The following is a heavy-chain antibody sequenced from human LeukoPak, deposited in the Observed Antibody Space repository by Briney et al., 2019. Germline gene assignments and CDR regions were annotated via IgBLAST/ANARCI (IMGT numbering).Heavy chain of an antibody. D-gene: IGHD3-22*01. J-gene: IGHJ4*02. Sequence: SETLSLTCTVSGGSISSYYWSWIRQPPGKGLEWIGYIYYSGSINYNPSLKSRVTISVDTSKNQFSLKLSSVTAADTAVYYCARGLGRSYYYDSSGYFDYWGQGTLVTVSS. CDR2: IYYSGSI. V-gene: IGHV4-59*01. CDR1: GGSISSYY. CDR3: ARGLGRSYYYDSSGYFDY.